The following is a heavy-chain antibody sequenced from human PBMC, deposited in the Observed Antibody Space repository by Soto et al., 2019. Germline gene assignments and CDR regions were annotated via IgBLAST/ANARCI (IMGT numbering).Heavy chain of an antibody. CDR2: ISHSGST. J-gene: IGHJ6*02. CDR3: ARGLQRRFGGYKGLGYHGMDV. CDR1: GGSFSDYY. V-gene: IGHV4-34*01. D-gene: IGHD5-12*01. Sequence: PSETLSVTCAVNGGSFSDYYWSWVRQPPGKGLEWIGEISHSGSTSYNPSLKSRVTISIDTSKNQFSLKLSSVSAADTAMYYCARGLQRRFGGYKGLGYHGMDVWVQGTTVTVSS.